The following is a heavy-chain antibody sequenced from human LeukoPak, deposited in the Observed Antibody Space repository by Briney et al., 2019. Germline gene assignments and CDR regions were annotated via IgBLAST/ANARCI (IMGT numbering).Heavy chain of an antibody. CDR1: GGSISSYY. CDR2: IYTSGST. D-gene: IGHD6-13*01. Sequence: SETLSLTCTVSGGSISSYYWSWIRQPPGKGLEWIGRIYTSGSTNYNPSLKSRVTISVDTSKNQFSLKLSSVTAADTAVYYCARGYSSSWYFDYWGQGTLVTVSS. J-gene: IGHJ4*02. V-gene: IGHV4-4*07. CDR3: ARGYSSSWYFDY.